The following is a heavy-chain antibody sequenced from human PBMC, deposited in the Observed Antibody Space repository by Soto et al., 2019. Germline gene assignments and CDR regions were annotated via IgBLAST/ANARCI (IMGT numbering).Heavy chain of an antibody. Sequence: QVQLVQSGAEVKKPGASVMVSCKASGYTFTSYDINWVRQATGQGLQWVGWVNPNSGNTAYAQNFQGRVTVTRDTSMSTVYMELSSLRSEDTAVYYCGRGYSGYVRRYGMDVWGQGTTVTVSS. CDR3: GRGYSGYVRRYGMDV. D-gene: IGHD5-12*01. J-gene: IGHJ6*02. CDR2: VNPNSGNT. CDR1: GYTFTSYD. V-gene: IGHV1-8*01.